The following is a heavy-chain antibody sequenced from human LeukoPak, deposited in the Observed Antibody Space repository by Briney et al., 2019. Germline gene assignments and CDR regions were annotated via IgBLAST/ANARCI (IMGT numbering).Heavy chain of an antibody. J-gene: IGHJ6*02. Sequence: ASVKVSCKASGGTFSSYAISWVRQAPGQGLEWMGRIIPIFGIANYAQKFQGRVTITADKSTSTAYMELSSLRSEDTAVYYCARDKAPYYSYGMDVWGQGTTVTVSS. CDR3: ARDKAPYYSYGMDV. V-gene: IGHV1-69*04. CDR1: GGTFSSYA. CDR2: IIPIFGIA.